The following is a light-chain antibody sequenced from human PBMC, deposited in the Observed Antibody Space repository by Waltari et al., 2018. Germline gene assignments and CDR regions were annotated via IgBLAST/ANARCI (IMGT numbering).Light chain of an antibody. CDR2: AAC. J-gene: IGKJ2*01. Sequence: GDRVIITCGASQGTRNGLGWYQQKPAKAPNLLVYAACSFQSGVPSRFSGSGSGTDFTLTISSLQPEDFATYYCLQDYNSPYTFGQGTKLEIK. V-gene: IGKV1-6*01. CDR3: LQDYNSPYT. CDR1: QGTRNG.